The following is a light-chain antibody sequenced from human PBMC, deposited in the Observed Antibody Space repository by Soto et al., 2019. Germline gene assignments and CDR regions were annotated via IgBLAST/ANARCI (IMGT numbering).Light chain of an antibody. V-gene: IGLV2-14*01. J-gene: IGLJ1*01. Sequence: QSALTQPASVSGSPGQSITISCTGTSSDVGAYNYVSWYQQQSGKAPKLMIHEVSNRPSGVSNRFSGSKSGNTASLTISGLQAEDEADYYCSSYTTSRAYVFGIGTKVHRP. CDR3: SSYTTSRAYV. CDR2: EVS. CDR1: SSDVGAYNY.